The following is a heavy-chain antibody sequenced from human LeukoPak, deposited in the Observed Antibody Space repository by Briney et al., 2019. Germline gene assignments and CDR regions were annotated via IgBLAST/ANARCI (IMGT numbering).Heavy chain of an antibody. CDR1: GGSISTTNW. CDR3: SRENGAFSPFGF. Sequence: SGTLSLTCGVSGGSISTTNWWSWVRQPPGQGLEWIGEISLRGLTNYSPSLNSRVTMSLDKPKNQLSLNLSSVTAADTAVYYCSRENGAFSPFGFWGQGTLVTVPS. CDR2: ISLRGLT. D-gene: IGHD2-8*01. V-gene: IGHV4-4*02. J-gene: IGHJ4*02.